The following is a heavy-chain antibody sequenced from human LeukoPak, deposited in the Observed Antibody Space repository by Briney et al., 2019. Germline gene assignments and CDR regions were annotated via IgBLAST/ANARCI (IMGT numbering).Heavy chain of an antibody. CDR1: GGSISSYY. Sequence: SETLSLTCTVSGGSISSYYWSWIRQPPGKGLEWIGYIYYSGSTNYNPSLKSRVTISVDTSKNQFSLKLSSVTAADTAVYYCARHNSGWYIDYWGQGTLVTVSS. CDR3: ARHNSGWYIDY. D-gene: IGHD6-19*01. CDR2: IYYSGST. V-gene: IGHV4-59*08. J-gene: IGHJ4*02.